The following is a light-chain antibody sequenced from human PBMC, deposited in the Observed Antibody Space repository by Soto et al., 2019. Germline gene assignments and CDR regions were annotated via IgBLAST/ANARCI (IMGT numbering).Light chain of an antibody. CDR1: QSVASN. J-gene: IGKJ2*01. Sequence: EIVMTQSPASLSVSLGEGATLSCWASQSVASNVAWYQQKPGQGPRLLIHGASTRAAGVPARCSGSGSGTDFTLTISSLQSEDFAVYFCQQYHNWPPQYTFGQGTKLQIK. CDR3: QQYHNWPPQYT. V-gene: IGKV3-15*01. CDR2: GAS.